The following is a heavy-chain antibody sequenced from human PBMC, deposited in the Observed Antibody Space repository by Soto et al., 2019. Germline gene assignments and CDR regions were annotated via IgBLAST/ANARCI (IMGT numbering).Heavy chain of an antibody. Sequence: QVQLVESGGGVVQPGRSLRLSCAASGFTFSTHAMHWIRQAPGKGLEWVAFLWSDGSNEHYADSAKGRFTISRDNSKNTVSLQMNSLRAEDTAIYYCARDPPNSGWSFDCWGQGTLVTVSS. V-gene: IGHV3-33*01. CDR2: LWSDGSNE. CDR1: GFTFSTHA. D-gene: IGHD6-19*01. J-gene: IGHJ4*02. CDR3: ARDPPNSGWSFDC.